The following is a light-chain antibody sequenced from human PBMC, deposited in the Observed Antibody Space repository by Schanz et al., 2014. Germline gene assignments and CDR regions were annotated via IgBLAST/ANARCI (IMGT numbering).Light chain of an antibody. Sequence: QSVLTQPASVSGSPGQSITISCTGTSSDIGNYDYVSWYRQHPGKAPKLMIYDVSKRPSGVPDRFSGSKSDNTASLTISGLQAEDEADYYCTSYTTTSTLVFGTGTKLTVL. CDR2: DVS. J-gene: IGLJ1*01. V-gene: IGLV2-14*03. CDR1: SSDIGNYDY. CDR3: TSYTTTSTLV.